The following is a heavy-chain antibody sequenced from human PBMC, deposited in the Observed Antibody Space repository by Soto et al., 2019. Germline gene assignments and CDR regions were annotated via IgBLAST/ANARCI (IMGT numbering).Heavy chain of an antibody. J-gene: IGHJ6*02. CDR2: IYYSGSA. CDR1: GDSVTSVSDY. D-gene: IGHD3-10*01. Sequence: PSDTLSLTCTVSGDSVTSVSDYWSWIRQPPGKGLEWIGYIYYSGSADYNPSLGSRVTISIDTSKNQFSLKLTSVTAADTAVYYCARGVGFGYYYYHMDLWGQGTTVTVSS. CDR3: ARGVGFGYYYYHMDL. V-gene: IGHV4-61*01.